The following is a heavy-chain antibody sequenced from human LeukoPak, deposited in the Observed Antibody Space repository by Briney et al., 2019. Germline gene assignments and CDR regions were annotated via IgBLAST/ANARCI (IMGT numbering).Heavy chain of an antibody. Sequence: GRSLRLSCAASGCTFSSHSMRWVPQAPGKGLEWVANVKEDGSEENYVDSVKGRFTISRDNAVKSLYLQMNSLRAEDTAVYFCARLLHYERSVYRPVDCWGQGTLVAVSS. D-gene: IGHD5/OR15-5a*01. J-gene: IGHJ4*02. CDR1: GCTFSSHS. V-gene: IGHV3-7*01. CDR2: VKEDGSEE. CDR3: ARLLHYERSVYRPVDC.